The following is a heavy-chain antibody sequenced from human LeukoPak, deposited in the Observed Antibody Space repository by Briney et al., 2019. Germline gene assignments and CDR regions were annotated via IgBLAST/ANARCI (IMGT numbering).Heavy chain of an antibody. D-gene: IGHD3-22*01. CDR1: GYSISSGYY. CDR2: IYHSGST. Sequence: PSETLSLTCTVSGYSISSGYYWGWIRQPPGKGLEWIGSIYHSGSTYYNPSLKSRVTISVDTSKNQFSLKLSSVTAADTAVYYCARGVYDSSGYYIDYWGQGTLVTVSS. V-gene: IGHV4-38-2*02. CDR3: ARGVYDSSGYYIDY. J-gene: IGHJ4*02.